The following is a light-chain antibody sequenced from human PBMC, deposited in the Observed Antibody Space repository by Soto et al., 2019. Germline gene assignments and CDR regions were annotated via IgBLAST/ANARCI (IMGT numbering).Light chain of an antibody. CDR1: SSNIGSNY. J-gene: IGLJ3*02. Sequence: QSVLTQPPSASGTPGQRVTISCSGSSSNIGSNYVYWYQQLPGTAPKLLIYRNNQRPSGVPDRFSGSKSGTSASLAISGLRSEDEADYYCAAWYDSLSGSLFGGGTKRTVL. CDR2: RNN. CDR3: AAWYDSLSGSL. V-gene: IGLV1-47*01.